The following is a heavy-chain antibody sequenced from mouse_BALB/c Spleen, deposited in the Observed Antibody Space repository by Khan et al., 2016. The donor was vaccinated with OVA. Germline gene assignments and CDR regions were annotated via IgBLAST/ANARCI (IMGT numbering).Heavy chain of an antibody. CDR2: IVPPTGNT. Sequence: VQLKQSGPDLVKSSPTVKLSCTASGLYFKHTYMHWLQQWPEQGLEWIGRIVPPTGNTKYDPKFQRKATITADPSSNTASLQLSRLTSADTAAFYCARMARKGGQGTTVTVSA. V-gene: IGHV14-3*02. J-gene: IGHJ2*01. CDR3: ARMARK. CDR1: GLYFKHTY.